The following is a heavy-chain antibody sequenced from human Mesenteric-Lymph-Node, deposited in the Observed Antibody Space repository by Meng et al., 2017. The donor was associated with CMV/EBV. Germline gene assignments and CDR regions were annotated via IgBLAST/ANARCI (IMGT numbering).Heavy chain of an antibody. Sequence: GSLRLSCTVSGGSISSSSYYWGWIRQPPGKGLEWIGSIYYSGSTCYNPSLKSRVTISVDTSKNQFSLKLSSVTAADTAVYYCARDGVVPAAIESYYFDYWGQGTLVTVSS. V-gene: IGHV4-39*07. CDR3: ARDGVVPAAIESYYFDY. CDR2: IYYSGST. J-gene: IGHJ4*02. D-gene: IGHD2-2*01. CDR1: GGSISSSSYY.